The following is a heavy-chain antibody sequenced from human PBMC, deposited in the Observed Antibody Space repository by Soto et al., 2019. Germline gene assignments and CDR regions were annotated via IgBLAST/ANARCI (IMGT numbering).Heavy chain of an antibody. J-gene: IGHJ5*02. CDR2: IYYSGST. D-gene: IGHD5-12*01. V-gene: IGHV4-39*01. CDR1: GGSIGSSSGY. CDR3: ARHSGQIENGWFDP. Sequence: ASEMLCVRWSVAGGSIGSSSGYRSRNRKPPGKGLEWIGSIYYSGSTYYNPSLKSRVTISVDTSKNQFSLKLSSVTAADTAVYYCARHSGQIENGWFDPWGQGTLVSVSS.